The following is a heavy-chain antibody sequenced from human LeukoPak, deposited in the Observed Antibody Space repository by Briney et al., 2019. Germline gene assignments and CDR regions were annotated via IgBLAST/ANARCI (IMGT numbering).Heavy chain of an antibody. D-gene: IGHD3-10*01. CDR2: IYSSGST. Sequence: SETLSLTCTVSGGSISSGSYYWSWIRQPAGKGLEWVVRIYSSGSTNYNPSLKSRVTISVDTCKNQFSLKLSSVTAADTAVYYCARAPYYYGSGSYSTLGYYYYMDVWGKGTTVTISS. V-gene: IGHV4-61*02. CDR1: GGSISSGSYY. J-gene: IGHJ6*03. CDR3: ARAPYYYGSGSYSTLGYYYYMDV.